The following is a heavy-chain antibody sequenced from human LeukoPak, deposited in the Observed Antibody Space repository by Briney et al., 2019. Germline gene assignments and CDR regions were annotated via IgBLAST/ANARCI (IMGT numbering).Heavy chain of an antibody. D-gene: IGHD2-15*01. CDR1: GYTFTGYY. CDR2: INPNSGGT. CDR3: ASSPTSECSGGSCYSY. V-gene: IGHV1-2*02. J-gene: IGHJ4*02. Sequence: GASVTVSCKASGYTFTGYYMHWVRQAPGQGLEWMGWINPNSGGTNYVQKFQGRVTMTRDTSITTAYMQLSRLRSDDTAVYYCASSPTSECSGGSCYSYWGQGTLVTVSS.